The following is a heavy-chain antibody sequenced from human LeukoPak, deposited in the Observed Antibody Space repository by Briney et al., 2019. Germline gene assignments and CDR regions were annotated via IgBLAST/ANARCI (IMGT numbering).Heavy chain of an antibody. D-gene: IGHD1-1*01. CDR2: IKEDGSAT. CDR1: GLTFRPYW. Sequence: GGPLSFPWEAFGLTFRPYWLPWVRKPPGKGPEWVANIKEDGSATYYVDSVKGRFTISRDSAKKSLYLQMNSLRAEDTAVYYCARDSPGYLAYDSWGQGTLVTVSS. J-gene: IGHJ4*02. V-gene: IGHV3-7*04. CDR3: ARDSPGYLAYDS.